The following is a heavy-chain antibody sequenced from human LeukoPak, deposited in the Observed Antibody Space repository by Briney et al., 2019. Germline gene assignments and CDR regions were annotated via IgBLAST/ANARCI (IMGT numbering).Heavy chain of an antibody. CDR3: ARGNFYRDGAFDI. CDR1: GFTFSSYG. J-gene: IGHJ3*02. V-gene: IGHV3-33*01. CDR2: IWYDGSNK. D-gene: IGHD1-7*01. Sequence: GGSLRLSCAASGFTFSSYGMHWVRQAPGKGLEWVAVIWYDGSNKYYADSVKGRFTISRDNSKNTLYLQMNSLRAEDTAVYYCARGNFYRDGAFDIWGQGTMVTVSS.